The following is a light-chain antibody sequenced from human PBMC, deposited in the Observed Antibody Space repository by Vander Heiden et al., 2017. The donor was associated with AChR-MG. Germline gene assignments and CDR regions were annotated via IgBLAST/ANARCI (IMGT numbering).Light chain of an antibody. CDR1: SGINVGTYR. V-gene: IGLV5-45*02. J-gene: IGLJ2*01. CDR2: YKSDSDK. Sequence: QAVLTQPSSLSASPGASARLTCTLRSGINVGTYRKYGYQQKPGSHPQYLLRYKSDSDKQQGSGVPSRFSGSKDASANAGILLISGIQSEDEADYYCMIWHSSARVFGGGTKLTVL. CDR3: MIWHSSARV.